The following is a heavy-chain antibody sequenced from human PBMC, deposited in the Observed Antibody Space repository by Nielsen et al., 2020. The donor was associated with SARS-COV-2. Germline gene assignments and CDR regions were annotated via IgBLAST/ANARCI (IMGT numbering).Heavy chain of an antibody. CDR3: AKANYDSSGYPPLYYFDY. J-gene: IGHJ4*02. D-gene: IGHD3-22*01. CDR2: ISGSGGST. CDR1: GFTFSSYA. V-gene: IGHV3-23*01. Sequence: GGSLRLSCAASGFTFSSYAMSWVRQAPGKGLEWVSAISGSGGSTYYADSVKGRFTISRDNSKNTLYLQMNSLRAEDTAVYYCAKANYDSSGYPPLYYFDYWGQGTLVTVSS.